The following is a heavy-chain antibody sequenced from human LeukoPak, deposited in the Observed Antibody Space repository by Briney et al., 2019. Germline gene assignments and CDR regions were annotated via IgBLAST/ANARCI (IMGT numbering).Heavy chain of an antibody. CDR3: ARDSIVVVTNDAFDI. Sequence: GGSLRLSCAASGFTFSSYGMSWVRQAPGKGLEWVSGISGSGGRTYYADSVKGRFTISRDNSKNTLYLQMNSLRAEDTAVYYCARDSIVVVTNDAFDIWGQGTMVTVSS. CDR2: ISGSGGRT. V-gene: IGHV3-23*01. D-gene: IGHD3-22*01. J-gene: IGHJ3*02. CDR1: GFTFSSYG.